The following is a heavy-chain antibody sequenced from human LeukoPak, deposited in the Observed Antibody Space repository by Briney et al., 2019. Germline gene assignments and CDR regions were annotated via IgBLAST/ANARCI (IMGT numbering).Heavy chain of an antibody. CDR3: ATSHEQQLPPDY. CDR1: GYTLTELS. Sequence: ASVKVSCKVSGYTLTELSIHWVRQAPGKGLEWMGGFDPEDGEAIYAQKFQGRVTMTEDTSTDTAYMELSSLRSEDTAVYYCATSHEQQLPPDYWGQGTLVTVSS. J-gene: IGHJ4*02. V-gene: IGHV1-24*01. D-gene: IGHD6-13*01. CDR2: FDPEDGEA.